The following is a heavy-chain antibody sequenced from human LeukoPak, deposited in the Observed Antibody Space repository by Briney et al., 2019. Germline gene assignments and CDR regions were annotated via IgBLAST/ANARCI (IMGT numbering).Heavy chain of an antibody. CDR3: ARSHSSSSPDPWFDP. J-gene: IGHJ5*02. V-gene: IGHV3-21*01. CDR2: ISSSSSYI. D-gene: IGHD6-13*01. Sequence: GGSLRLSCAASGFTFSSYSMNWVRQAPGKGLEWVSSISSSSSYIYYADSVKGRFTISRDNAKNSLHLQMNSLRAEDTAVYYCARSHSSSSPDPWFDPWGQGTLVTVSS. CDR1: GFTFSSYS.